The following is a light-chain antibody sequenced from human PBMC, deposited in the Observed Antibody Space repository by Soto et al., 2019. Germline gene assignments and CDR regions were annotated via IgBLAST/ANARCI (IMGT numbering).Light chain of an antibody. V-gene: IGLV2-14*01. CDR1: TNDVGGYNY. J-gene: IGLJ1*01. Sequence: VLTQPSSVSGSPGQSITISCTGTTNDVGGYNYASWYQQHPGKAPKLLIFEVSSRPSGVSNRFSGSKSGNTASLTISALQAEDEADYFCNSYTSSTSRPYVFGTGTKVTVL. CDR3: NSYTSSTSRPYV. CDR2: EVS.